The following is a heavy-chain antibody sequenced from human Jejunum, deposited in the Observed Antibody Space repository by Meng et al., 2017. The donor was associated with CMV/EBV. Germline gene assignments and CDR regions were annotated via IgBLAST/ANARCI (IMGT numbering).Heavy chain of an antibody. CDR2: ISAYTSNT. CDR3: ARDPLLNSNFHPLEY. Sequence: GYTFTNYGISWVRRAPGQGFEWMGWISAYTSNTNYAEKFQGRVTLSTDTSTNTAYMDLTNLRSDDTAVYFCARDPLLNSNFHPLEYWGQGTLVTVSS. CDR1: GYTFTNYG. V-gene: IGHV1-18*01. D-gene: IGHD4-11*01. J-gene: IGHJ4*02.